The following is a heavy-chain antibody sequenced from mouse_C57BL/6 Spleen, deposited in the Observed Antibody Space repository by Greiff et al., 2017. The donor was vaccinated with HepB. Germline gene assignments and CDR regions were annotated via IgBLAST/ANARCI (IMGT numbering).Heavy chain of an antibody. CDR1: GFTFSDYY. D-gene: IGHD2-4*01. V-gene: IGHV5-16*01. Sequence: EVKLMESEGGLVQPGSSMKLSCTASGFTFSDYYMAWVRQVPEKGLEWVANINYDGSSTYYLDSLKSRFIISRDNAKNILYLQMSSLKSEDTATYYCARGIIYYDYGGFAYWGQGTLVTVSA. CDR2: INYDGSST. CDR3: ARGIIYYDYGGFAY. J-gene: IGHJ3*01.